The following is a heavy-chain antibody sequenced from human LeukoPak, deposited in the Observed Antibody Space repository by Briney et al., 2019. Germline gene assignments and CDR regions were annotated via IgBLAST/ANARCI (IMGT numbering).Heavy chain of an antibody. CDR1: GGSIRTDRYY. Sequence: PSETLSLTCAVSGGSIRTDRYYWGWIRQPPGKDLEWIGSVQYSGISYYHPSLKSRVTIYVDTSKNEVSLKLTSVTAADTAVYYCAMTATIYTYYEFSWGQGTLVTVSS. J-gene: IGHJ5*02. CDR2: VQYSGIS. D-gene: IGHD3-3*01. V-gene: IGHV4-39*01. CDR3: AMTATIYTYYEFS.